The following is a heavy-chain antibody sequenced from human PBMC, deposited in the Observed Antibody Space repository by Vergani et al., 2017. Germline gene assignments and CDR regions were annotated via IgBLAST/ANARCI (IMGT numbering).Heavy chain of an antibody. J-gene: IGHJ4*02. CDR1: GFTFSSYG. Sequence: QVQLVESGGGVVQPGRSLRLSCAASGFTFSSYGMHWVRQAPGKGLEWVAVIWYDGSNKYYADSVKGRFTISRDNSKNTLYLQMNSLRAEDTAVYYCAREVDTAMVTGYYFDYWGQGTLVTVSS. CDR2: IWYDGSNK. V-gene: IGHV3-33*01. CDR3: AREVDTAMVTGYYFDY. D-gene: IGHD5-18*01.